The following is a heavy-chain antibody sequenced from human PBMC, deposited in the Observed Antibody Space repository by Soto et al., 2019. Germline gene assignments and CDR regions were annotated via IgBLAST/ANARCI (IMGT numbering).Heavy chain of an antibody. CDR3: ARQGGSGWQNYYGMDV. V-gene: IGHV5-51*01. D-gene: IGHD6-19*01. Sequence: EVQLVQSGAEVKKPGESLKISCKASGYIFTNYWIGWVRQVPGEGLELMGIIYPDDADTRYSPSFQGQVTISADRSISTAYLQWSGLKASDTAMYYCARQGGSGWQNYYGMDVWGQGTTVTVSS. J-gene: IGHJ6*02. CDR2: IYPDDADT. CDR1: GYIFTNYW.